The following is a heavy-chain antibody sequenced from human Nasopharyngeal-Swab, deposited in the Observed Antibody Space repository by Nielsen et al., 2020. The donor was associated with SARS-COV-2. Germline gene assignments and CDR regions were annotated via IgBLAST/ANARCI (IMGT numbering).Heavy chain of an antibody. J-gene: IGHJ4*02. CDR3: AKVGLGQYYYDSSGSGPDY. Sequence: GVLKISCAASGFTFSSYAMSWVRQAPGKGLEWVSAISGSGGSTYYADSVKGRFTISRDNSKNTLYLQMNSLRAEDTAVYYCAKVGLGQYYYDSSGSGPDYWGQGTLVTVSS. CDR1: GFTFSSYA. CDR2: ISGSGGST. V-gene: IGHV3-23*01. D-gene: IGHD3-22*01.